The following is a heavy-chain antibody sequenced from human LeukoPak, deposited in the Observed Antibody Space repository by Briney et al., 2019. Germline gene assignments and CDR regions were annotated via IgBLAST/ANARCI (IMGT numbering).Heavy chain of an antibody. CDR1: GYTFTGYY. V-gene: IGHV1-2*02. CDR3: ARADGYSYVYGGNNWFDP. Sequence: GASVKVSCKASGYTFTGYYMHWVRQAPGQGLECMGWINPNSGGTNYAQKFQGRVTMTRDTSISTAHMELSRVRSDDTAVYYCARADGYSYVYGGNNWFDPWGQGTLVTVSS. CDR2: INPNSGGT. D-gene: IGHD5-18*01. J-gene: IGHJ5*02.